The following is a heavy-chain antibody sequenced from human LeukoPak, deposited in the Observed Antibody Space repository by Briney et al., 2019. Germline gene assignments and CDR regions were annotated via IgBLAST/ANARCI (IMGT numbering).Heavy chain of an antibody. D-gene: IGHD6-19*01. V-gene: IGHV3-7*01. CDR2: IKQDGGEK. CDR3: AGGSGWLIDY. J-gene: IGHJ4*02. CDR1: EFTFSSYW. Sequence: GGSLRLSCAASEFTFSSYWMNWVRQAPGKGLEWVAIIKQDGGEKFYVDSVKGRFTISRDNAKNSLYLQMNSLRAEDTALYYCAGGSGWLIDYWGQGTLVTVSS.